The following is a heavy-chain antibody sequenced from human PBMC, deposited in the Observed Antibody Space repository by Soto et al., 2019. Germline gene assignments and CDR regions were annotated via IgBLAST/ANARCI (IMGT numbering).Heavy chain of an antibody. CDR1: GFSLSTSGVG. Sequence: QITLKESGPTLVKPTQTLTLTCTFSGFSLSTSGVGVGWIRQPPGKALEWLALIYWNDDKRYSPSLKSRLTITKDHSKNQVVLTMTNMDPVDTATFYCAHSPDDSSGYYYGNDYFYCWGQGTLVTVAS. CDR2: IYWNDDK. D-gene: IGHD3-22*01. CDR3: AHSPDDSSGYYYGNDYFYC. J-gene: IGHJ4*02. V-gene: IGHV2-5*01.